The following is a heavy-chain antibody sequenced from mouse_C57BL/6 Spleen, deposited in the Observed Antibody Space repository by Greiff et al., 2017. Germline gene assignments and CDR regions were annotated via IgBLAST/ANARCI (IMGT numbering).Heavy chain of an antibody. V-gene: IGHV1-47*01. CDR1: GYTFTTYP. J-gene: IGHJ1*03. Sequence: QVQLQQPGAELVKPGASVKMSCKASGYTFTTYPIEWMKQNHGKSLEWIGNFHPYNDDTKYNEKFKGKATLTVEKSSSTAYLELSRLTSADSAVYYCARGGLLRYFDVWGTGTTVTVSS. CDR3: ARGGLLRYFDV. CDR2: FHPYNDDT. D-gene: IGHD2-3*01.